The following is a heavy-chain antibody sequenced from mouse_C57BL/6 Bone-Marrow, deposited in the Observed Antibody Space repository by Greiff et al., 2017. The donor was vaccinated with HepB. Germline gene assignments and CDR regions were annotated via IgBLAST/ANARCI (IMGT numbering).Heavy chain of an antibody. J-gene: IGHJ2*01. CDR2: IDPSDSYT. D-gene: IGHD2-3*01. CDR1: GYTFTSYW. Sequence: QVQLQQPGAELVRPGTSVKLSCKASGYTFTSYWMHWVKQRPGQGLEWIGVIDPSDSYTNYNQKSKGKATLTVDTSSSTAYMQLSSLTSEDSAVYYCASPDGYYPYWGQGTTLTVSS. V-gene: IGHV1-59*01. CDR3: ASPDGYYPY.